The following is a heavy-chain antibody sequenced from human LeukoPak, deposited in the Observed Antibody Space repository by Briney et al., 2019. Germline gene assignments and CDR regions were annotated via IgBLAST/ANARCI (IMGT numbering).Heavy chain of an antibody. J-gene: IGHJ3*02. Sequence: GGSLRLSCAASGFTFSSYAMHWVRQAPGKGLEWVAVISYDGSNKYYADSVKGRFTISRDNSKNTLYLQMNSLRAEDTAVYYCAKVYSSSADAFDIWGQGTMVTVSS. D-gene: IGHD6-6*01. CDR1: GFTFSSYA. V-gene: IGHV3-30-3*01. CDR3: AKVYSSSADAFDI. CDR2: ISYDGSNK.